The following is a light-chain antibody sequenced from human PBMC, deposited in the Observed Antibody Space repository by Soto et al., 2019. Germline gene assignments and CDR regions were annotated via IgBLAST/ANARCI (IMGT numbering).Light chain of an antibody. V-gene: IGKV2-28*01. J-gene: IGKJ5*01. CDR3: MQVLQRPIT. Sequence: DTVMPPLQLALPVTPGTPASISCRSSQRLPHSHGYHYLDWYLQKPGQTPQLLIYLASNRASGVPDRFSGSGSGTDFTLKISRVEAEDVGIYYCMQVLQRPITFGQGTRLEIK. CDR1: QRLPHSHGYHY. CDR2: LAS.